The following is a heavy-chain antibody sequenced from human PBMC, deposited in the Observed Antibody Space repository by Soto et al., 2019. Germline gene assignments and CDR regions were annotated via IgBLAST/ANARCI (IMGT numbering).Heavy chain of an antibody. CDR1: GGSISSSSYY. V-gene: IGHV4-39*01. CDR3: ATEMATPYFVY. D-gene: IGHD5-12*01. Sequence: SETLSLTCTVSGGSISSSSYYWGWIRQPPGKGLEWIGSIYYSGSTYYNPSLKSRVTISVDTSKNQFSLKLSSVTAADTAVYYCATEMATPYFVYWGQGTLVTVSS. CDR2: IYYSGST. J-gene: IGHJ4*02.